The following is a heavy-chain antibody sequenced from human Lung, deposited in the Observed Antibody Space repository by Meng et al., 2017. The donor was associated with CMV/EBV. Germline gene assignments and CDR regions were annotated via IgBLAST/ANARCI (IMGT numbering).Heavy chain of an antibody. CDR2: INPNSGTT. CDR1: GYTFTGYY. CDR3: ARDLRPGTTIFGVRSVHYGMDV. Sequence: ASVMVFXKASGYTFTGYYMHWGRQAPGQGLEWMGWINPNSGTTNYAQKSQGRVTMTSDTSISTAYMELSRVRYDDTAVYYCARDLRPGTTIFGVRSVHYGMDVWGQGTXVTVSS. D-gene: IGHD3-3*01. J-gene: IGHJ6*02. V-gene: IGHV1-2*02.